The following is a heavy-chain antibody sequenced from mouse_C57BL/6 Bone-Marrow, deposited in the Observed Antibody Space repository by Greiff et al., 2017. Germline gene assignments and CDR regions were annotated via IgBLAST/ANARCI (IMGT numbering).Heavy chain of an antibody. V-gene: IGHV1-42*01. D-gene: IGHD1-1*01. CDR1: GYSFTGYY. J-gene: IGHJ2*01. CDR3: ARSINYYEISDY. Sequence: EVQLQQSGPELVKPGASVKISCKASGYSFTGYYMNWVKQSPEKSLEWIGEINPSTGGTTYNSKFKAKATLTVDKSSSTAYMQLKSLTSEDSAVYYCARSINYYEISDYWGQGTTLTVSS. CDR2: INPSTGGT.